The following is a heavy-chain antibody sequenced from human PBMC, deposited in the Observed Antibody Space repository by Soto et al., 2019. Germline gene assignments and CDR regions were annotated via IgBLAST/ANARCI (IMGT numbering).Heavy chain of an antibody. CDR3: ARRRRQLRNYYYYYGMDV. CDR1: GGSISSSSYY. J-gene: IGHJ6*02. V-gene: IGHV4-39*01. D-gene: IGHD2-2*01. Sequence: PSETLSLTCTVSGGSISSSSYYWGWIRQPPGKGLEWIGSIYYSGSTYYNPSLKSRVTISVDTSKNQFSLKLSSVTAADTAVYYCARRRRQLRNYYYYYGMDVWGQGTTVTVS. CDR2: IYYSGST.